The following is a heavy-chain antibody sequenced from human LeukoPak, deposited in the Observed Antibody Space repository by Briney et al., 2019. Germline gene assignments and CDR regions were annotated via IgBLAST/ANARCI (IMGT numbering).Heavy chain of an antibody. J-gene: IGHJ6*02. V-gene: IGHV4-59*01. CDR1: GGSISSYY. D-gene: IGHD3-22*01. Sequence: SETLSLTCTVSGGSISSYYWSWIRQPPGKGLEWIGYIYYSGSTNYNPSLKSRVTISVDTSKNHFSLKLSSVTAADTAVYYCARDHKSVVYYDSSGYYYYYYGMDVWGQGTTVTVSS. CDR2: IYYSGST. CDR3: ARDHKSVVYYDSSGYYYYYYGMDV.